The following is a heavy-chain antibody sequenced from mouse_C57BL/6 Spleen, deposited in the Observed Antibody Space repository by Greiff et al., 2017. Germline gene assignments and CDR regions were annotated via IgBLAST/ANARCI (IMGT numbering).Heavy chain of an antibody. CDR3: ARHYGFYYAMDY. J-gene: IGHJ4*01. Sequence: VQLQQSGAELVRPGTSVKVSCKASGYAFTNYLIEWVKQRPGQGLEWIGVINPGSGGTNYNEKFKGKATLTADKSSSTAYMQLSSLTSEDSAVYFCARHYGFYYAMDYWGQGTSVTVSS. CDR1: GYAFTNYL. CDR2: INPGSGGT. D-gene: IGHD1-1*01. V-gene: IGHV1-54*01.